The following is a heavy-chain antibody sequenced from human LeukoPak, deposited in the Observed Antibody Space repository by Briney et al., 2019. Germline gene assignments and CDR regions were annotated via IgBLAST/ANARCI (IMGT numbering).Heavy chain of an antibody. J-gene: IGHJ4*02. CDR2: ISWNSGSI. CDR1: GFTFDDYA. V-gene: IGHV3-9*01. CDR3: AKDESIAAVAGVFDY. D-gene: IGHD6-13*01. Sequence: GGSLRLSCAASGFTFDDYAMHWVRQAPGKGLEWVSGISWNSGSIGYADSVKGRFTISRDNAKNSLYLQMNSLRAEDTALYYCAKDESIAAVAGVFDYWGQGTLVTVSS.